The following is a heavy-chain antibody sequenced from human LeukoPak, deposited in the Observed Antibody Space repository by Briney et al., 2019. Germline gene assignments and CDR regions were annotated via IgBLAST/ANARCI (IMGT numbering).Heavy chain of an antibody. CDR1: GGSISSGSYY. V-gene: IGHV4-61*02. CDR3: ARVRRSYYYGSGSYYTPRGAFDI. Sequence: TLSLTCTVSGGSISSGSYYWSWIRQPAGKGLEWIGRIYTSGSTNYNPSLKSRVTISVDTSKNQFSLKLSSVTAADTAVYYCARVRRSYYYGSGSYYTPRGAFDIWGQGTMVTVSS. CDR2: IYTSGST. J-gene: IGHJ3*02. D-gene: IGHD3-10*01.